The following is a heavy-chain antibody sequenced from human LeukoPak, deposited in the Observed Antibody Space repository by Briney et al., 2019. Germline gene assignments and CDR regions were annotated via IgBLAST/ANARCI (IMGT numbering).Heavy chain of an antibody. CDR2: IFYSGST. V-gene: IGHV4-59*01. CDR1: GDPNNSYY. CDR3: ARGDYVWGSNRLGWFDP. J-gene: IGHJ5*02. Sequence: PSETLSLTCTVSGDPNNSYYWSWLRQPPGKGLEWIGYIFYSGSTNYNPSLKSRVTISVDTSKNQFSLKLSSVTAADTAVYYCARGDYVWGSNRLGWFDPWGQGTQVTVSS. D-gene: IGHD3-16*02.